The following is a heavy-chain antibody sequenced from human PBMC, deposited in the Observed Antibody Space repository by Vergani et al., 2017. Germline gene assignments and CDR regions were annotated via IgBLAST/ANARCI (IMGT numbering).Heavy chain of an antibody. CDR1: GGSISSGDHC. Sequence: QVQLQESGPGVVKPSQTLSLTCAVSGGSISSGDHCWTWIRQRPGKGLEWIGYIFYSGTTYDNPSLRSRLTISVDTSQNQFSPKLRSVTAADTAVYYCARVDTQVPATSHFYYIDVWGKGTTVVVSS. CDR2: IFYSGTT. D-gene: IGHD6-25*01. CDR3: ARVDTQVPATSHFYYIDV. V-gene: IGHV4-31*11. J-gene: IGHJ6*03.